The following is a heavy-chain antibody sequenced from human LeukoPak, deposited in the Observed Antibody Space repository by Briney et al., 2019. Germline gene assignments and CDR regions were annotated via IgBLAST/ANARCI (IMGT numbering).Heavy chain of an antibody. CDR2: IYYSGRT. CDR1: AGSISNGDYY. CDR3: ARAKTGVLDGGTRWRYFDL. D-gene: IGHD7-27*01. Sequence: SQTLSLTCTVSAGSISNGDYYWSWIRQPPGKGLEWIGYIYYSGRTYYNPSHKSRVTISVDTSKNQFSLKMNSVTAADTAVYYCARAKTGVLDGGTRWRYFDLWGRGTLVSVSS. J-gene: IGHJ2*01. V-gene: IGHV4-30-4*01.